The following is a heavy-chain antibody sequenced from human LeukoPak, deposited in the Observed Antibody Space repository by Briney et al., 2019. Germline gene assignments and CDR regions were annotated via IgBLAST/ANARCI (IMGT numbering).Heavy chain of an antibody. J-gene: IGHJ4*02. CDR1: GYTFTGYY. Sequence: ASVKVSCKASGYTFTGYYMHWVRQAPGQGLEWMGWINPDSGATIHAQKFQGRVTMTRDTSINTAYMELSSLRSDDTAVYYCARKGLSAAGNGYWGQGALVTVSS. CDR2: INPDSGAT. CDR3: ARKGLSAAGNGY. D-gene: IGHD6-13*01. V-gene: IGHV1-2*02.